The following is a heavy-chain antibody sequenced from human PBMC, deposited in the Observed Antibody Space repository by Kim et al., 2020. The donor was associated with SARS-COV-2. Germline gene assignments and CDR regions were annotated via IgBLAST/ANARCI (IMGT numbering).Heavy chain of an antibody. CDR1: GFTFSSYG. Sequence: GGSLRLSCAASGFTFSSYGMHWVRQAPGKGLEWVAVIWYDGSNKYYADSVKGRFTISRDNSKNTLYLQMNSLRAEDTAVYYCAKDVTMVRGPPDGYFDYWGQGTLVTVSS. J-gene: IGHJ4*02. CDR3: AKDVTMVRGPPDGYFDY. CDR2: IWYDGSNK. V-gene: IGHV3-33*06. D-gene: IGHD3-10*01.